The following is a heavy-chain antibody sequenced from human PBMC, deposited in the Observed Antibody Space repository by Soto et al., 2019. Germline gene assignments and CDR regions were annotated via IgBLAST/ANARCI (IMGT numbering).Heavy chain of an antibody. CDR3: ATYVPAAARCFDY. V-gene: IGHV3-23*01. CDR2: ISTGGGTT. D-gene: IGHD2-2*01. J-gene: IGHJ4*02. CDR1: GFTFNNYA. Sequence: PWGSLRLSCAASGFTFNNYAMSWVRQAPGKGLEWVSTISTGGGTTYYADSVKGRFTVSRDNSKNTLYLQMNSLTAEDTAVYQCATYVPAAARCFDYWGQGTLVTVSS.